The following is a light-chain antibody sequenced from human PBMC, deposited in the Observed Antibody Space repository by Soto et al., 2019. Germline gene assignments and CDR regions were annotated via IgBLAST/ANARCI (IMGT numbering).Light chain of an antibody. CDR1: SNDVGHSSF. CDR3: NAQADNGKHV. V-gene: IGLV2-8*01. J-gene: IGLJ1*01. CDR2: EVS. Sequence: QSALTQPPSASGSPGQSVTISCTGNSNDVGHSSFISWYQQHPGKGPTLIIYEVSKRPSGGPDRFSGSKSGNTASLSVSGLQDEDEADYFCNAQADNGKHVFGTGTKLTVL.